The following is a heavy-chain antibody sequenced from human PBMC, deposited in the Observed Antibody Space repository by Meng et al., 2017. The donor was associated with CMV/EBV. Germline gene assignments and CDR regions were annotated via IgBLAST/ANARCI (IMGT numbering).Heavy chain of an antibody. CDR1: GRSFSSISYY. Sequence: LRLSCTVSGRSFSSISYYWGWLRHPPGKGLEWFGSIYYSGRTYYNPSPKSRVTISVDTSKNQFSLKLSSVTAADTAVYYCARGDCSSTSCYTNYYYYGMDVWGQGTTVTVSS. CDR3: ARGDCSSTSCYTNYYYYGMDV. D-gene: IGHD2-2*02. CDR2: IYYSGRT. J-gene: IGHJ6*02. V-gene: IGHV4-39*01.